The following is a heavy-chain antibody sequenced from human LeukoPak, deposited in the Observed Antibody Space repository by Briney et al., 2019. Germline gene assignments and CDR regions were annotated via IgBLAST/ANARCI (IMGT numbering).Heavy chain of an antibody. D-gene: IGHD3-10*01. Sequence: PGGSLRLSCAASGFSFSSYWMSWVRQAPGKGLEWVANIKQDGTEKYYVDSVKGRFTISRDNAENSLYLQVNSLRAEDTAVYYCARDVVYFASGSHYKGFDPWGQGTLVTVSS. J-gene: IGHJ5*02. CDR3: ARDVVYFASGSHYKGFDP. CDR1: GFSFSSYW. V-gene: IGHV3-7*01. CDR2: IKQDGTEK.